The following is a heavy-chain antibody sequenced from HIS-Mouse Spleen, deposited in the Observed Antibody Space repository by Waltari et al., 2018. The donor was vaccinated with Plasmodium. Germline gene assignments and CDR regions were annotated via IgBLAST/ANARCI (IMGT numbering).Heavy chain of an antibody. Sequence: QVQLQQWGAGLLKPSETLSLTCAVYGGSFSGYYWSWIRQPPGKGLEGIGEINHSGRTTYTPSLKSRVTISVDTSKNQFSLKLSSVTAADTAVYYCARGRVLGTSSGYFDLWGRGTLVTVSS. V-gene: IGHV4-34*01. CDR1: GGSFSGYY. CDR2: INHSGRT. CDR3: ARGRVLGTSSGYFDL. D-gene: IGHD3-10*01. J-gene: IGHJ2*01.